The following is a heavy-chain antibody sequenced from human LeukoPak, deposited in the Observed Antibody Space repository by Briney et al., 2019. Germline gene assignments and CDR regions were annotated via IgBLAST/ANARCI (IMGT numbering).Heavy chain of an antibody. Sequence: SETLSLTCAVYGGPFSGYYWSWIRQPPGKGLEWIGEINHSGSTNYNPSLKSRVTISVDTSKNQFSLKVTSVTAADTAVYYCVRGDGIVLAAIDYWGQGTLVTVSS. V-gene: IGHV4-34*01. J-gene: IGHJ4*02. D-gene: IGHD2-2*01. CDR3: VRGDGIVLAAIDY. CDR2: INHSGST. CDR1: GGPFSGYY.